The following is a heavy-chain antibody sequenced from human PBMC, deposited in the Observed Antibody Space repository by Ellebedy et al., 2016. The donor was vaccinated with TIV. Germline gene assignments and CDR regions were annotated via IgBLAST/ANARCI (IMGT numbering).Heavy chain of an antibody. Sequence: GESLKISCTASGFTFSSYSMNWVRQAPGKGLEWVSYISSSSSTIYYADSVKGRFTISRDNSKNTLYLQMNSLRAEDTAVYYCAKGVTIFGVVMDYWGQGTLVTVSS. CDR3: AKGVTIFGVVMDY. CDR2: ISSSSSTI. D-gene: IGHD3-3*01. J-gene: IGHJ4*02. V-gene: IGHV3-48*01. CDR1: GFTFSSYS.